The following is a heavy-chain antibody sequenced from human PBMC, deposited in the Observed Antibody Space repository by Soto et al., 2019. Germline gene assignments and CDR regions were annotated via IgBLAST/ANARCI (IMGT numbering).Heavy chain of an antibody. D-gene: IGHD2-21*01. V-gene: IGHV3-21*01. CDR3: AREVIEVTNGVDV. J-gene: IGHJ6*02. Sequence: EVILVESGGGLVKPGGSLRLSCANSGFVFSSYSMNWVRQAPGKGLEWVSSISASGSYTFHADSVKGRFTISRDNANNVLYLQMSSLRADDTAVYYCAREVIEVTNGVDVWGQGTTVTVSS. CDR1: GFVFSSYS. CDR2: ISASGSYT.